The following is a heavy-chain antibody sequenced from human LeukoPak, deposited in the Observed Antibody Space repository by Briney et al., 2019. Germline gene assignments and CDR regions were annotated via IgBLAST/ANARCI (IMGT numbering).Heavy chain of an antibody. D-gene: IGHD5-18*01. CDR1: GGSISSYY. CDR3: ARDRGGYGYGYVDY. J-gene: IGHJ4*02. CDR2: IYYSGST. V-gene: IGHV4-59*01. Sequence: SETLSLTCTVSGGSISSYYWSWIRQPPGKGLEWSGYIYYSGSTNYNPSLKSRATISVDTSKNQFSLKLSSVTAADTAVYYCARDRGGYGYGYVDYWGQGTLVTVSS.